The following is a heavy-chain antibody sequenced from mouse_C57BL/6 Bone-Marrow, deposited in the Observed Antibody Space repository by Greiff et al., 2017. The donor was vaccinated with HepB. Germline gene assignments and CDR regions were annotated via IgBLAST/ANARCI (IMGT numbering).Heavy chain of an antibody. CDR2: IYPRSGNT. CDR1: GYTFTSYG. J-gene: IGHJ2*01. CDR3: ARYGLRYPYYFDY. D-gene: IGHD1-1*01. Sequence: VQLQQSGAELARPGASVKLSCTASGYTFTSYGISWVKQRTGQGLEWIGEIYPRSGNTYYNEKFKGKATLTADKSSSTAYMELSSLTSEDSAVYCCARYGLRYPYYFDYWGQGTTLTVSS. V-gene: IGHV1-81*01.